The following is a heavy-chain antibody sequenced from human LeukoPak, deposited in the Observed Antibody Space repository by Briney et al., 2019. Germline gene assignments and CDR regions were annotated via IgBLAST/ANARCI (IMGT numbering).Heavy chain of an antibody. J-gene: IGHJ4*02. Sequence: GGSLRLSCAASGFTFSSYAMSWVRQAPGKGLEWVSTISNNDGSTYYADSVKGRFTISRDNSKNTLYLQMNSLRAEDTAVYYCAKSGAVRFDYWGQGTPVTVSS. CDR3: AKSGAVRFDY. CDR1: GFTFSSYA. D-gene: IGHD3-16*01. V-gene: IGHV3-23*01. CDR2: ISNNDGST.